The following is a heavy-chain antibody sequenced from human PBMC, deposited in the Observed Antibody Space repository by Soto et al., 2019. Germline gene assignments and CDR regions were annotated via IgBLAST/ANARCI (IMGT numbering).Heavy chain of an antibody. J-gene: IGHJ5*01. CDR1: GGSISSGGYS. CDR2: IYHSGST. Sequence: QLQLRESGSGLVKPSQTLSLTCAVSGGSISSGGYSWSWIRQPPGKGLEWIGYIYHSGSTYYNPSLKSRVTISVDRSKNQFSLKLSSVTAADTAVYYCATKKYYYDSSGYYDWFDSWGQGTLVTVSS. CDR3: ATKKYYYDSSGYYDWFDS. V-gene: IGHV4-30-2*01. D-gene: IGHD3-22*01.